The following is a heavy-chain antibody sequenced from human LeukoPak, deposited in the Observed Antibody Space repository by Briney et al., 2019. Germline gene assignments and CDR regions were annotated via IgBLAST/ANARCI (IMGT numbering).Heavy chain of an antibody. CDR3: AKDIEPKGPNAFDI. CDR1: GFTFDDYA. V-gene: IGHV3-9*01. Sequence: GGSLRLSCAASGFTFDDYAMHWVRQAPGKGLEWVSGISWNSGSIGYADSVKGRFTISRDNAKNSLYLQMNSLRAEDTALYYCAKDIEPKGPNAFDIWGQGTMVTVSS. J-gene: IGHJ3*02. CDR2: ISWNSGSI.